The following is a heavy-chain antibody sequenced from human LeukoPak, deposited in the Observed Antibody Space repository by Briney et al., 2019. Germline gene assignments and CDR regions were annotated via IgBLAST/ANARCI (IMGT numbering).Heavy chain of an antibody. Sequence: SETLSLTCTVSGGSISSYYWSWIRQPPGKGLEWIGYIYHSGSTYYNPSLKSRVTISVDRSKNQFSLKLSSVTAADTAVYYCARRPSSNTAMGVAFDYWGQGTLVTVSS. CDR2: IYHSGST. V-gene: IGHV4-59*04. J-gene: IGHJ4*02. CDR3: ARRPSSNTAMGVAFDY. CDR1: GGSISSYY. D-gene: IGHD5-18*01.